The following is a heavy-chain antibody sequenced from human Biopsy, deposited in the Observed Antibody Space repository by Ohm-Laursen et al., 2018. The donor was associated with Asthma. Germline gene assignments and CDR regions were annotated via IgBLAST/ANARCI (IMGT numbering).Heavy chain of an antibody. J-gene: IGHJ4*02. D-gene: IGHD2-21*02. Sequence: SETLSLTCGVSGDSIDSGDYSWTWIQQSPGVGLEWIGYIYRNGDTYYNPTLKNRVTISIDRSKNQFSLRLRSVTAADTAVYYCARGWNCGGDCYPLDYWGQGTLVTVSS. CDR1: GDSIDSGDYS. CDR2: IYRNGDT. CDR3: ARGWNCGGDCYPLDY. V-gene: IGHV4-30-2*06.